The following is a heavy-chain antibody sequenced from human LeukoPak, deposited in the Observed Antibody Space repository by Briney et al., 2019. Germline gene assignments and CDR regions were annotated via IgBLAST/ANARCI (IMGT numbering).Heavy chain of an antibody. Sequence: PSETLSLTCTVSGGSISSDYWSWIRQPPGKGLEWIGYIYYSGSTNYNPSLKSRVTISVDTSKNQFSLKLSSVTAADTAVYYCARDGYADYWHFDLWGRGTLVTVSS. V-gene: IGHV4-59*01. J-gene: IGHJ2*01. CDR2: IYYSGST. CDR3: ARDGYADYWHFDL. D-gene: IGHD5-18*01. CDR1: GGSISSDY.